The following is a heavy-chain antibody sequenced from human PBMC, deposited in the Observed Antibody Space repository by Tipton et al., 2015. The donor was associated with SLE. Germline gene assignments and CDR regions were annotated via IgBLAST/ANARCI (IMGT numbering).Heavy chain of an antibody. CDR1: GGSISSSSYY. D-gene: IGHD2-15*01. CDR2: IYYSGST. CDR3: ARDIVVVVAASLGPGRRGAFDI. V-gene: IGHV4-39*07. J-gene: IGHJ3*02. Sequence: TLSLTCTVSGGSISSSSYYWGWIRQPPGKGLEWIGSIYYSGSTYYNPSLKSRVTISVDTSKNQFSLKLSSVTAADTAVYYCARDIVVVVAASLGPGRRGAFDIGGQGAMVTRSS.